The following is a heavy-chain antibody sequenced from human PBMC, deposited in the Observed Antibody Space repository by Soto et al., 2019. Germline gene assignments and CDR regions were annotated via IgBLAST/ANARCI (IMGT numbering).Heavy chain of an antibody. Sequence: WGSLRLSCAASGFTFSSYAMSWVRQAPGKGLEWVSAISGSGGSTYYVDSVKGRFTKSRDNSKNTMDLQMNSLRAEDTDVYYCAKGGVYDILTGYRNAFDIWGQGTMVTVSS. V-gene: IGHV3-23*01. CDR2: ISGSGGST. D-gene: IGHD3-9*01. CDR1: GFTFSSYA. CDR3: AKGGVYDILTGYRNAFDI. J-gene: IGHJ3*02.